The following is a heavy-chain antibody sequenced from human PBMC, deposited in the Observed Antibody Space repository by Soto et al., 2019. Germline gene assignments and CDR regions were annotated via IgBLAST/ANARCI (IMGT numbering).Heavy chain of an antibody. CDR3: ATSTWYAFDI. D-gene: IGHD6-13*01. CDR1: GFTFSNSI. CDR2: ISGSSDFL. J-gene: IGHJ3*02. Sequence: EVQLVESGGGLVKPGGSLRLSCAASGFTFSNSIINWVRQAPGQGLEWVSSISGSSDFLYYADSVKGRFTISRDTATNSPYLQMNSLRAEDTAVYYCATSTWYAFDIWGQGTMVTVSS. V-gene: IGHV3-21*01.